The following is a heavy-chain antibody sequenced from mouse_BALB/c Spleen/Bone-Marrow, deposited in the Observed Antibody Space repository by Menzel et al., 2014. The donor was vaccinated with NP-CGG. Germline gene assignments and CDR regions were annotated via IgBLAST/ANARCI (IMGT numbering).Heavy chain of an antibody. Sequence: VQLKDSGGGLVQPGGSLKLSCAASGFDFSRYWVSWVRQAPGKGLEWIGEINPDSSTINYTPSLKDKFIISRDNAKNTLYLQMSKVRSEDTALYYCARLGYYGKGDYWGQGTTLTVSS. V-gene: IGHV4-1*02. D-gene: IGHD2-1*01. J-gene: IGHJ2*01. CDR2: INPDSSTI. CDR3: ARLGYYGKGDY. CDR1: GFDFSRYW.